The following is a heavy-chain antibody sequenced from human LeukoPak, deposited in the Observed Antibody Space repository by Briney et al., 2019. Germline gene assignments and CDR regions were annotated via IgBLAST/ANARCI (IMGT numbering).Heavy chain of an antibody. Sequence: GGSLRLSCAASGFTFSIYSMNWVRQAPGKGVGWVSSISSSSSDIHYADSVKGRFTISRDNAKNSLYLQMNSLRAEDTAVYYCARDYSLDYYGSGSYDYWGQGTLVTVSS. CDR1: GFTFSIYS. CDR3: ARDYSLDYYGSGSYDY. J-gene: IGHJ4*02. D-gene: IGHD3-10*01. CDR2: ISSSSSDI. V-gene: IGHV3-21*01.